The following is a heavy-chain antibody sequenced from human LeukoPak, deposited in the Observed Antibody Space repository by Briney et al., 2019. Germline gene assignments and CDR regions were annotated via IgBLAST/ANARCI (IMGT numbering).Heavy chain of an antibody. V-gene: IGHV3-33*06. Sequence: QSGGSLRLSCAASGFTFSSYGMHWVRQAPGKGLEWVAVIWYDGSNKYYADSVKGRFTISRDNSKNTLYLQMNSLRAEDTAVYCCAKEPDAYCGGDCYSYFDYWGQGTLVTVSS. J-gene: IGHJ4*02. CDR3: AKEPDAYCGGDCYSYFDY. CDR2: IWYDGSNK. CDR1: GFTFSSYG. D-gene: IGHD2-21*02.